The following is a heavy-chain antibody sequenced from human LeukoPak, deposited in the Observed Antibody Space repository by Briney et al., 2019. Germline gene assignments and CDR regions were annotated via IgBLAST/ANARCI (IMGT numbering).Heavy chain of an antibody. D-gene: IGHD1-1*01. CDR1: GGSISSYY. CDR3: ARNAGLESPYYGMDV. J-gene: IGHJ6*02. CDR2: ISSSGSTI. Sequence: LSLTCTVSGGSISSYYWSWIRQAPVKGLEWVSYISSSGSTIYYADSVKGRFTISRDNAKNSLYLQMNSLRAEDTAVYYCARNAGLESPYYGMDVWGQGTTVTVSS. V-gene: IGHV3-11*01.